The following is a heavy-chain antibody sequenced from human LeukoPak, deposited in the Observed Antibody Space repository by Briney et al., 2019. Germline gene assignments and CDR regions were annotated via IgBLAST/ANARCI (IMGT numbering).Heavy chain of an antibody. J-gene: IGHJ4*02. CDR2: MNPVSGNA. CDR3: ARAPMGAAALY. CDR1: GYTFTNFD. Sequence: ASVKVSCKASGYTFTNFDINWVRQAPGQGLEWMGWMNPVSGNAGSAQKFQGRITLTRDTSINTAYMELSRLRSDDTAFYYCARAPMGAAALYWGQGTLVTVSS. V-gene: IGHV1-8*01. D-gene: IGHD6-13*01.